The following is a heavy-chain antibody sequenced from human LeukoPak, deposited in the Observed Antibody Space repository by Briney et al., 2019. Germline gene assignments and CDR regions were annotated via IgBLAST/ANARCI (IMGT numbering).Heavy chain of an antibody. CDR3: ARDNSVGDIAWWFDP. J-gene: IGHJ5*02. CDR2: INPTGTTT. V-gene: IGHV1-46*01. D-gene: IGHD3-10*01. CDR1: GYTFTGYY. Sequence: VASVKVSCKASGYTFTGYYMHWVRQAPGQGLEWVGVINPTGTTTLYAQKFQGRVTLTRDMSTTTDYMELRSLRSEDTAVYYCARDNSVGDIAWWFDPWGQGTLVTVSS.